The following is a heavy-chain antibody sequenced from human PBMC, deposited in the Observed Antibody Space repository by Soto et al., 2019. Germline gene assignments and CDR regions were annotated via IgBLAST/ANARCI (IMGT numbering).Heavy chain of an antibody. CDR3: AREGRGWSGGSCHVVGYCQN. V-gene: IGHV1-69*12. J-gene: IGHJ1*01. CDR2: IIPIFGTA. D-gene: IGHD2-15*01. Sequence: QVQLVQSGAEVKKPGSSVKVSCKASGGTFSSYAISWVRQAPGQGLEWMGGIIPIFGTANYAQKFQGRVTITADESTSTDYMELSSLISEDTAVSYCAREGRGWSGGSCHVVGYCQNWGQGTLVTVSS. CDR1: GGTFSSYA.